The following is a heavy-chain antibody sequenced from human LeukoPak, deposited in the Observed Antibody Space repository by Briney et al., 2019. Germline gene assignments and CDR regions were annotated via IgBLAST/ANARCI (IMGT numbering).Heavy chain of an antibody. CDR2: IIPILGIA. CDR1: GGTFSSYA. Sequence: SVKVSCKASGGTFSSYAISWVRQAPGQGLEWMGRIIPILGIANYAQKFQGRVTITADKSTSTAYMELSSLRSEDTAVYYCASLIVATINGHFDYWGRGTLVTVSS. D-gene: IGHD5-12*01. V-gene: IGHV1-69*04. CDR3: ASLIVATINGHFDY. J-gene: IGHJ4*02.